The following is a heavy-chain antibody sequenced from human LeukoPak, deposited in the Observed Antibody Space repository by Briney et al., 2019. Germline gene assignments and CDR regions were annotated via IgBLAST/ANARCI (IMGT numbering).Heavy chain of an antibody. J-gene: IGHJ4*02. CDR3: ARAPRSKDIVVVVAATFDY. D-gene: IGHD2-15*01. V-gene: IGHV3-66*01. Sequence: PGGSLRLSCAASGFTVSSNYMSWVRQAPGKGLEWVSVIYSGGSTYYADSVKGRFTISRDNSKNTLYLQMNSLRAEDTAVYYCARAPRSKDIVVVVAATFDYWGQGTLVTVSS. CDR2: IYSGGST. CDR1: GFTVSSNY.